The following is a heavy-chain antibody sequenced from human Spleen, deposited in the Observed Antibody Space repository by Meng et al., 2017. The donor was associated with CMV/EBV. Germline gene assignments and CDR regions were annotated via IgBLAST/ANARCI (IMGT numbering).Heavy chain of an antibody. J-gene: IGHJ4*02. D-gene: IGHD6-13*01. Sequence: AYGFTFTRYAMDWVRQAPGKGLEWVAVISYDGSNKYYADSVKGRFTISRDNSKNTLYLQMNSLRAEDTAVYYCAREYSSSWYYFDYWGQGTLVTVSS. CDR3: AREYSSSWYYFDY. V-gene: IGHV3-30*04. CDR1: GFTFTRYA. CDR2: ISYDGSNK.